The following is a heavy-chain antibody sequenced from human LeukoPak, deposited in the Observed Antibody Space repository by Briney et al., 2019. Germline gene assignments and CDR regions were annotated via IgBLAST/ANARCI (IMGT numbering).Heavy chain of an antibody. Sequence: SETLSPTCTVSGGSISSSSYYWGWIRQPPGKGLEWIGSMYYSGSTYYNPSLKSRVTISVDTSKNPFSLELRSVTAADTAVYYCARTPDYSDSSGYYFPNWFDPWGQGTLVTVSS. CDR1: GGSISSSSYY. CDR3: ARTPDYSDSSGYYFPNWFDP. D-gene: IGHD3-22*01. CDR2: MYYSGST. V-gene: IGHV4-39*07. J-gene: IGHJ5*02.